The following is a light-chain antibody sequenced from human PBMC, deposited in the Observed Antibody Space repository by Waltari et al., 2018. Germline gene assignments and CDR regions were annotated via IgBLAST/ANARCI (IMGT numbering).Light chain of an antibody. CDR2: EDS. CDR3: YSTDFSGHDRL. Sequence: SYELTQPPSVSVSPGQTARITCSGDALSKKYAYWYQQKSGQAPVLVIYEDSKRPTGSPERFSGSSSGTTASLTISGAHVDDEADYYCYSTDFSGHDRLFGGGTKLTIL. CDR1: ALSKKY. V-gene: IGLV3-10*01. J-gene: IGLJ3*02.